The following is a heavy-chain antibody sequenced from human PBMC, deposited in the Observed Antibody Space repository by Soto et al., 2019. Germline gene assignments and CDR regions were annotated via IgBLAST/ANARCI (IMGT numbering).Heavy chain of an antibody. V-gene: IGHV4-30-4*01. Sequence: TLSLTCTVSGGSISSADDYGSWVRQPPGKGLEWIGYIYYSGSTFFNPSLKSRVTISKDTSRNQFSLRLNSVTAADTAVYYCARATVVTIGGMDVWGQGTTVTVSS. CDR2: IYYSGST. J-gene: IGHJ6*02. D-gene: IGHD5-12*01. CDR1: GGSISSADDY. CDR3: ARATVVTIGGMDV.